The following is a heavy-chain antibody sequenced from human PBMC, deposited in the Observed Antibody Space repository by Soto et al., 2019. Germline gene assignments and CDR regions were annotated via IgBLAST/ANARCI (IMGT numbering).Heavy chain of an antibody. J-gene: IGHJ6*02. CDR3: ARAQGTNAYYYYGMDV. V-gene: IGHV3-30-3*01. CDR2: ISYDGSNK. Sequence: GGSLRLSCAASGFTFSSYAMHWVRQAPGKGLEWVAVISYDGSNKYYADSVKGRFTISRDNSKNTLYLQMNSLRAEDTAVYYCARAQGTNAYYYYGMDVWGQGTTVTVSS. D-gene: IGHD2-8*01. CDR1: GFTFSSYA.